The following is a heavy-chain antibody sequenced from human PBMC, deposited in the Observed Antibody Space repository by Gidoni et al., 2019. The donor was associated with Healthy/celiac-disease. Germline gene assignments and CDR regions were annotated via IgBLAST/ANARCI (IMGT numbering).Heavy chain of an antibody. CDR2: IPYDGSNK. CDR1: GFTFSSHA. CDR3: ARGHQKDTGGYVEN. Sequence: QVQLVESGVGVVQPGRSLRLSCAASGFTFSSHAMHWVRQAPGKGLEWVAVIPYDGSNKYYADSVKGRFTISRDNSKNTLYLQMNSLRAEDTAVYYCARGHQKDTGGYVENWGQGTLVTVSS. D-gene: IGHD5-18*01. V-gene: IGHV3-30-3*01. J-gene: IGHJ4*02.